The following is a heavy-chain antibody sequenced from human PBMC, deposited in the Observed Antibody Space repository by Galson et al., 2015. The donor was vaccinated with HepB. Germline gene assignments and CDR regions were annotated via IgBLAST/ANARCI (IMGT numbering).Heavy chain of an antibody. CDR1: GYSFSSYW. Sequence: QSGAEVKKPGESLKISCKGSGYSFSSYWIGWVRQMPGKGLEWMGIIYPGDSETRYSPSFQGQVTISADKSISTAYLHMSSLRAEDSAVYYCARDALFYSSGWTNWFDPWGQGTLVTVSS. CDR3: ARDALFYSSGWTNWFDP. D-gene: IGHD6-19*01. V-gene: IGHV5-51*01. J-gene: IGHJ5*02. CDR2: IYPGDSET.